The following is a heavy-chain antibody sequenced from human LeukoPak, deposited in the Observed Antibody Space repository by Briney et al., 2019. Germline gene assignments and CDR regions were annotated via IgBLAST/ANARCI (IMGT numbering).Heavy chain of an antibody. CDR2: ITANGGGT. J-gene: IGHJ4*02. CDR3: AKLTSDTMVRGVTTDY. CDR1: GFTSSSYA. Sequence: GGSLRLSCAASGFTSSSYAMSWVRQAPGKGLEWVSSITANGGGTYYADSVKGRFSISRDNSRNTLYLQVTSLRAEDTAVYYCAKLTSDTMVRGVTTDYWGQGTLVTVSS. V-gene: IGHV3-23*01. D-gene: IGHD3-10*01.